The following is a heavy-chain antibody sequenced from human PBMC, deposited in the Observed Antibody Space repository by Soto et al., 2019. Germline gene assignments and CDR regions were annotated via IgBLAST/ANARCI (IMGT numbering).Heavy chain of an antibody. CDR3: VKDESINWYSGHFRH. CDR2: INWNSGSI. CDR1: GFTFDDYA. D-gene: IGHD6-13*01. J-gene: IGHJ1*01. V-gene: IGHV3-9*01. Sequence: SLRLSFAACGFTFDDYAMHWVGQVAVKGMEWVSGINWNSGSIGYGDSVKGRFAIYRDNAKNSLHLQMNSLSAEDTAFYYCVKDESINWYSGHFRHWGQGTLVTVSS.